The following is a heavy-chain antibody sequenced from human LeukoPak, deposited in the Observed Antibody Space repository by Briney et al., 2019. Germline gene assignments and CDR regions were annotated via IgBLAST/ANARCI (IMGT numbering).Heavy chain of an antibody. CDR1: GYTFTNYG. V-gene: IGHV1-18*01. D-gene: IGHD5-12*01. CDR2: ISAYNGNT. J-gene: IGHJ4*02. Sequence: ASVKVSCKASGYTFTNYGISWVRQAPGQGLEWMGWISAYNGNTNYAQKLQGRVTMTTDTSTTTAYMEVSRLTSDDTAAFYCAREGSGYPYWGQGTLVTVSS. CDR3: AREGSGYPY.